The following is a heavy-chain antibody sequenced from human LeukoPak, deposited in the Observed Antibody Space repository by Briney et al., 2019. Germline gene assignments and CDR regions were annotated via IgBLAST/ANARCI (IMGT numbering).Heavy chain of an antibody. D-gene: IGHD3-16*01. Sequence: PGGSLRLSCAASGFTVSSNYMSWVRQAPGKGLEWVSVIYSGSSTYYADSVKGRFTISRDNSKNTLCLQMNSLRAEDTAVYYCARDFGGATHDAFDIWGQGTMVTVSS. J-gene: IGHJ3*02. CDR2: IYSGSST. CDR1: GFTVSSNY. V-gene: IGHV3-53*01. CDR3: ARDFGGATHDAFDI.